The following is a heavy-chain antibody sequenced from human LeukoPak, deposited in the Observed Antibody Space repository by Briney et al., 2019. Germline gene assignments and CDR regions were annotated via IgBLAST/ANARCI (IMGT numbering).Heavy chain of an antibody. V-gene: IGHV1-69*05. CDR1: GGTFSSYA. CDR3: ASRGSSSHEYYYYYMDV. J-gene: IGHJ6*03. D-gene: IGHD6-13*01. CDR2: IIPIFGTA. Sequence: ASVKVSCKASGGTFSSYAISWVRQAPGQGLEWMGGIIPIFGTANYAQRFQGRVTITTDESTSTAYMELSSLRSEDTAVYYCASRGSSSHEYYYYYMDVWGKGTTVTVSS.